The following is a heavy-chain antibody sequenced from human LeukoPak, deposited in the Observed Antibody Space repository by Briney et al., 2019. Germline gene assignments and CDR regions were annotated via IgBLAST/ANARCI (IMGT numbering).Heavy chain of an antibody. CDR2: IYYSGST. J-gene: IGHJ3*02. CDR1: GGSLSSYY. Sequence: SQTLSLTCTVSGGSLSSYYWSWIREPPGKGLEGSGYIYYSGSTNYNPSLKSRVNISADTSKIQFSLKLSSVTAADTAVYYCARVVAVAGTPDAFDIWGQGTMVTVSS. CDR3: ARVVAVAGTPDAFDI. D-gene: IGHD6-19*01. V-gene: IGHV4-59*01.